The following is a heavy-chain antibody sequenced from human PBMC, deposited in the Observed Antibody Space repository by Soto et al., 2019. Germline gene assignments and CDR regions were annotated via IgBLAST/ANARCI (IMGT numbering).Heavy chain of an antibody. CDR3: ARSNWYFEY. Sequence: SETLSLTCTVSGGSINNHYWSWIRQPPGKGLEWIGYIYYTGSTNYNPSLKSRVTISVDTSKNQFSLNLTSLTAADTAIYYCARSNWYFEYWGQGTLVTISS. D-gene: IGHD7-27*01. V-gene: IGHV4-59*11. CDR1: GGSINNHY. J-gene: IGHJ4*02. CDR2: IYYTGST.